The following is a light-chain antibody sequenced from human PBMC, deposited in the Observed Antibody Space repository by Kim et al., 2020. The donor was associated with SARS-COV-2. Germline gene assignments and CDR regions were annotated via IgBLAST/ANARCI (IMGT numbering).Light chain of an antibody. CDR2: DAS. J-gene: IGKJ1*01. V-gene: IGKV3-11*01. CDR3: HQRNKRPGT. CDR1: ESVGTY. Sequence: LSPGERVTLSCRASESVGTYLAWYQQKSGQAPRLLIYDASSRATGIPPRFSGSGSGTDFTLTISSLEPEDYAVYYCHQRNKRPGTFGPGTKVDIK.